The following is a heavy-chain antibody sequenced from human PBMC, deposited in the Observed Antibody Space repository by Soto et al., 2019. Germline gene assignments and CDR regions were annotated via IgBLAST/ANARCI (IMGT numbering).Heavy chain of an antibody. CDR1: GFTFSGYA. CDR2: ITGCGTST. J-gene: IGHJ6*02. Sequence: SLRLSCAASGFTFSGYAMTCFRQAPGKGLEWVSSITGCGTSTYYADSVKGRFIISRDNSKNTVSLQMNSLRADDTDVYYCGKSPDFYYYTVDVWAQGTTVTVSS. V-gene: IGHV3-23*01. CDR3: GKSPDFYYYTVDV.